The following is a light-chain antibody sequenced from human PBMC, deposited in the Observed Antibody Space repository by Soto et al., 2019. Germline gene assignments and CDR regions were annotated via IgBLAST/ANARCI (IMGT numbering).Light chain of an antibody. Sequence: EIVMTQSPATLSVSPGEGATLSCGASQNVSRNLAWYQQRPAQAPRLLIYGASTRATDIPARFSGSGSGTDFTLTISRLEPEDFAVYYCQQYDASPLTFGQGTRLEIK. CDR3: QQYDASPLT. CDR2: GAS. CDR1: QNVSRN. V-gene: IGKV3-15*01. J-gene: IGKJ5*01.